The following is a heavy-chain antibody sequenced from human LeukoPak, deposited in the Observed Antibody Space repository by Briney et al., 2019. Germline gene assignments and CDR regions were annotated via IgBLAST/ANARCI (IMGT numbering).Heavy chain of an antibody. CDR2: ICYSGST. J-gene: IGHJ4*02. CDR3: ARQRNYYDSSGYYKRALFDY. V-gene: IGHV4-59*01. CDR1: GGSISSYY. Sequence: SETLSLTCTVSGGSISSYYWSRIRQPPGKGLEWIGYICYSGSTNYNPSLKSRVTISVDTSKNQFSLKLSSVTAADTAVYYCARQRNYYDSSGYYKRALFDYWGQGTLVTVSS. D-gene: IGHD3-22*01.